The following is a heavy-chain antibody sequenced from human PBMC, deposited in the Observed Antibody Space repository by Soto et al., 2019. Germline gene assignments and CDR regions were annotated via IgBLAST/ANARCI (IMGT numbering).Heavy chain of an antibody. CDR2: ISSSSSYI. CDR3: ARERYDFWSGYSYYFDY. Sequence: GGSLRLSCAASGFTFSSYAMSWVRQAPGKGLEWVSSISSSSSYIYYADSVKGRFTISRDNAKNSLYLQMNSLRAEDTAVYYCARERYDFWSGYSYYFDYWGQGTLVTVSS. CDR1: GFTFSSYA. V-gene: IGHV3-21*04. J-gene: IGHJ4*02. D-gene: IGHD3-3*01.